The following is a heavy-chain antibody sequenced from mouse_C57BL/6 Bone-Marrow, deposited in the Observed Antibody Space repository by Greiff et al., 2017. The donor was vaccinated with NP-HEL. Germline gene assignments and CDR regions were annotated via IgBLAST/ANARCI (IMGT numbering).Heavy chain of an antibody. V-gene: IGHV14-2*01. CDR1: GFNIKDYY. Sequence: EVQLHQSGAELVKPGASVKLSCTASGFNIKDYYMHWVKQRTEQGLEWIGRIDPEDGETKYAPKFQGKATITADTSSNTADLQLSSLTSEDTAVYYCASEGYRFAYWGQGTLVTVSA. J-gene: IGHJ3*01. CDR2: IDPEDGET. CDR3: ASEGYRFAY.